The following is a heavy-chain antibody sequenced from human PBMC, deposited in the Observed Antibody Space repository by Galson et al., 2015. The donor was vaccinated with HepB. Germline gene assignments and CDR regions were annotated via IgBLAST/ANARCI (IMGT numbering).Heavy chain of an antibody. V-gene: IGHV1-2*04. CDR3: ARSPPRFDSSWYPWFDP. D-gene: IGHD6-13*01. Sequence: SVKVSCKASGYTFTGYYMHWVRQAPEQGLEWMGWINPNSGGTNYAQKFQGWVTMTRDTSISTAYMELSRLRSDDTAVYYCARSPPRFDSSWYPWFDPWGQGTLVTVSS. J-gene: IGHJ5*02. CDR1: GYTFTGYY. CDR2: INPNSGGT.